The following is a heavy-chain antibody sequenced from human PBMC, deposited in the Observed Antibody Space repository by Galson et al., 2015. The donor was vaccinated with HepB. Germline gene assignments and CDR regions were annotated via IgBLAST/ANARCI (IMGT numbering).Heavy chain of an antibody. CDR1: GGVFSTYA. D-gene: IGHD3-16*01. CDR3: ARSPQVWGAMDY. CDR2: IIPLFGTA. Sequence: SVKVSCKASGGVFSTYALSWVRQAPGQGLEWMGGIIPLFGTATCAQKFQGRVTITADESTTTAYMELSSLRSDDTAVYFCARSPQVWGAMDYWGQGTLVTVSS. V-gene: IGHV1-69*13. J-gene: IGHJ4*02.